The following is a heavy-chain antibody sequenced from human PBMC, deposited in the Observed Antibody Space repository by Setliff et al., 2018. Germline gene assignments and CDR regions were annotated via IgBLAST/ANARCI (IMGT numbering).Heavy chain of an antibody. CDR1: GNRFTDYF. J-gene: IGHJ4*02. Sequence: ASVKVSCKASGNRFTDYFLHWVRQAPGQGLEWMGWINPNSGDTHSAQKFQGRVTMTRDTSINTAYMELRSLRSDDTAVYYCAREDLYSSSLDYWGQGTLVTVSS. D-gene: IGHD6-13*01. V-gene: IGHV1-2*02. CDR2: INPNSGDT. CDR3: AREDLYSSSLDY.